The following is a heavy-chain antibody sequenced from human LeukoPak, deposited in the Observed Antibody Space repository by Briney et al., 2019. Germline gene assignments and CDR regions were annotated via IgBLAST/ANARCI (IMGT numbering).Heavy chain of an antibody. J-gene: IGHJ4*02. CDR3: ASSRIMITFGGVFS. CDR1: GGSISSSNW. Sequence: SGTLSLTCAVSGGSISSSNWWSWVRQPPGKGLEWIGEIYHSGSTNYNPSLKSRVTISVDKSKNQFSLKLSSVTAADTAVYYCASSRIMITFGGVFSWGQGTLVTVSS. CDR2: IYHSGST. D-gene: IGHD3-16*01. V-gene: IGHV4-4*02.